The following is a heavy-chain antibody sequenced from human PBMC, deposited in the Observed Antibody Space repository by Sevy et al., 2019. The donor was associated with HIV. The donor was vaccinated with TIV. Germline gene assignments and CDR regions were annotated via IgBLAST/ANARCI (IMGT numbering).Heavy chain of an antibody. CDR3: AHSLYGDYTYYFDP. CDR1: GFSLTTSGMG. V-gene: IGHV2-5*02. J-gene: IGHJ5*02. CDR2: IHWDDDK. Sequence: SGPTLVKPTQTLTLTCTFSGFSLTTSGMGVGWIRQPPGKALEWLALIHWDDDKDYSPSLKSRLTITKDTSKNQVVLTMTNMDPLDTATYYCAHSLYGDYTYYFDPWGQGTLVTVSS. D-gene: IGHD4-17*01.